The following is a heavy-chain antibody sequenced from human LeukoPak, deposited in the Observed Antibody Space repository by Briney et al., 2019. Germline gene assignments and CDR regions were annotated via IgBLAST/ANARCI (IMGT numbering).Heavy chain of an antibody. V-gene: IGHV1-18*01. J-gene: IGHJ4*02. CDR3: ARVGYSGYDSGIYWD. CDR2: ISTYNGNT. CDR1: GYTFNIYG. Sequence: ASVKVSCKASGYTFNIYGIIWVRQAPGQGLEWVGWISTYNGNTNYAPNIQDRVTMTTDTSTSTAYMELRSLRSDDTAVYYCARVGYSGYDSGIYWDWGQGTLVTVSS. D-gene: IGHD5-12*01.